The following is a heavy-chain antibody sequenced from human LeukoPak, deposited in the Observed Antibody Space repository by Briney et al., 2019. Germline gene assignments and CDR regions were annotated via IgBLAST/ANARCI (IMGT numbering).Heavy chain of an antibody. CDR3: ARVYYDFWSGYPSTFDI. CDR1: GGSISSSSYY. V-gene: IGHV4-30-4*08. Sequence: KPSETLSLTCTVSGGSISSSSYYWGWIRQPPGKGLEWIGYIYYSGSTYYNPSLKSRVTISVDTSKNQFSLKLSSVTAADTAVYYCARVYYDFWSGYPSTFDIWGQGTMVTVSS. CDR2: IYYSGST. J-gene: IGHJ3*02. D-gene: IGHD3-3*01.